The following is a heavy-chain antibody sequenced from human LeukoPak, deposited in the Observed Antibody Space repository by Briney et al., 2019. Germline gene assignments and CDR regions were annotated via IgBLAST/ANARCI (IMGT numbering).Heavy chain of an antibody. D-gene: IGHD3-9*01. V-gene: IGHV3-33*01. CDR1: GFTFSSYG. CDR2: IWYDGSNK. CDR3: ARDMEGYYDISTGNTQYGMDV. J-gene: IGHJ6*02. Sequence: PGGSLRLSCAASGFTFSSYGMHWVRQAPGKGLEWVAVIWYDGSNKYYADSVKGRFTISRDNSKNTLYLQMNSLRAEDTAVYYCARDMEGYYDISTGNTQYGMDVWGQGTTVTVSS.